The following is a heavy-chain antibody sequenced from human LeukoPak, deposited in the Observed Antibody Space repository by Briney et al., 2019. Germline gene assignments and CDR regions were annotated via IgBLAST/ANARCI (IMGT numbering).Heavy chain of an antibody. J-gene: IGHJ6*03. D-gene: IGHD6-13*01. Sequence: GASVKVSCKASGYTFTSYAMNWVRQAPGQGLEWMGWINTNTGNPTYAQGFTGRFVFSLDTSVSTAYLQISSLKAEDTAVYYCARDPSVAAAEYYYYYMDVWGKGTTVTVSS. CDR2: INTNTGNP. CDR3: ARDPSVAAAEYYYYYMDV. CDR1: GYTFTSYA. V-gene: IGHV7-4-1*02.